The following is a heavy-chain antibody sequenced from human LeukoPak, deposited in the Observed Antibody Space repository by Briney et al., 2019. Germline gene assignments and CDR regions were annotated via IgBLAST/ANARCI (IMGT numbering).Heavy chain of an antibody. CDR3: ARLSRLTGAYYYMDV. CDR2: IYYSGST. V-gene: IGHV4-59*01. CDR1: GGSISSYY. J-gene: IGHJ6*03. D-gene: IGHD7-27*01. Sequence: SETLSLTCTVYGGSISSYYWSWIRQPPGGGLEWIGYIYYSGSTNYDPSLKSRVTISVDTSKNQFSLKLSSVTAADTAVYYCARLSRLTGAYYYMDVWGKGTTVTVFS.